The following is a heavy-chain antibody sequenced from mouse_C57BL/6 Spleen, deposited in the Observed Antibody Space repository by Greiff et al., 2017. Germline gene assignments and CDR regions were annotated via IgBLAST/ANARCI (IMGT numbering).Heavy chain of an antibody. CDR3: ARAEVANYYAMDY. CDR1: GYTFTSYW. D-gene: IGHD1-1*01. J-gene: IGHJ4*01. Sequence: VQLQQPGAELVKPGASVKLSCKASGYTFTSYWMHWVKQRPGQGLEWIGMIHPNSGSTNYNEKFKSKATLTVDKSSSTAYMQLSSLTAEDSAVYDWARAEVANYYAMDYWGQGTSVTVSS. V-gene: IGHV1-64*01. CDR2: IHPNSGST.